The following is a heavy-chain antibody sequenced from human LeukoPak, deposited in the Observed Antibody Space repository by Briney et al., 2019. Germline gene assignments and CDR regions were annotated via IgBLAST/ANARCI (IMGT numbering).Heavy chain of an antibody. CDR1: GFTFSSYG. CDR3: AREGDYSSFDY. D-gene: IGHD4-17*01. Sequence: GGSLRLSCAVSGFTFSSYGMHWVRQAPGKGLEWVAVISYDGTNKYYVDSVKGRFTISRDNARNSLYLQMNSLRVEDTAVYYCAREGDYSSFDYWGQGTLVTVSS. V-gene: IGHV3-30*03. J-gene: IGHJ4*02. CDR2: ISYDGTNK.